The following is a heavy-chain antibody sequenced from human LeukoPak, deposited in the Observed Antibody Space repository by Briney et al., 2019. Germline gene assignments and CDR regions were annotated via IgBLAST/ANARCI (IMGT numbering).Heavy chain of an antibody. D-gene: IGHD1/OR15-1a*01. Sequence: GGSLRLSCAASGFTFSDYWIDWVRQAPGKGLEWVANISQDGKVKNFLESVKGRFTVSRDNAKNSLYLQMNNLRAEDTAIYYCARNRGSQQFDYWGQGALVTVSS. J-gene: IGHJ4*02. CDR1: GFTFSDYW. CDR2: ISQDGKVK. CDR3: ARNRGSQQFDY. V-gene: IGHV3-7*01.